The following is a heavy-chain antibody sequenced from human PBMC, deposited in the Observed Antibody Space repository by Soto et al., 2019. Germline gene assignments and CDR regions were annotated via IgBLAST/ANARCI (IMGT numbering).Heavy chain of an antibody. CDR2: ISGSGGST. CDR1: GFTFSSYA. J-gene: IGHJ4*02. Sequence: EVQLLESGGGLVQPGGSLRLSCAASGFTFSSYAMSWVRQAPGKGLEWVSAISGSGGSTYYADSVKGRYTISRDNSKNTLYLQMNSLRAEDTAVYYCAKVSRRFVTYTRDYWGQGTLVTVSS. CDR3: AKVSRRFVTYTRDY. D-gene: IGHD2-2*02. V-gene: IGHV3-23*01.